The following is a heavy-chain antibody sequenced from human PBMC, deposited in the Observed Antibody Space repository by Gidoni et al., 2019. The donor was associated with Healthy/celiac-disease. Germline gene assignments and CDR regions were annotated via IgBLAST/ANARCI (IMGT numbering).Heavy chain of an antibody. D-gene: IGHD3-3*01. Sequence: QVQLVESGGGVVQPGRSLRRSCAASGFTFSSHGMHWVRQAPGKGLEWVAVIWYDGSNKYYADSVKGRFTISRDNSKNTLYLQMNSLRAEDTAVYYCAREAKDFWSGYLSWFDPWGQGTLVTVSS. V-gene: IGHV3-33*08. CDR2: IWYDGSNK. J-gene: IGHJ5*02. CDR3: AREAKDFWSGYLSWFDP. CDR1: GFTFSSHG.